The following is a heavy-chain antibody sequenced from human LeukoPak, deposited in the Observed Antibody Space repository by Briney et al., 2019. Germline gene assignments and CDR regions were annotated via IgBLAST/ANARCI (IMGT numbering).Heavy chain of an antibody. CDR1: GGPISGYY. D-gene: IGHD3-22*01. V-gene: IGHV4-59*08. Sequence: SETLSLTCIVSGGPISGYYWSWVRQPPVKGLEWIGYIYYSGTTNYNPSLKSRVTISVDTSKNQLSLKLSSVTAADTAVYYCARHRHYDNSGYYYLDYWGQGALVTVSS. CDR3: ARHRHYDNSGYYYLDY. J-gene: IGHJ4*02. CDR2: IYYSGTT.